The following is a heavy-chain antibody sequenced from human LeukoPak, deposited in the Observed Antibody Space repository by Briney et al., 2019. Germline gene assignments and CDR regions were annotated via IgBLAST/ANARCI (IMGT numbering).Heavy chain of an antibody. CDR1: GFTFGDCA. V-gene: IGHV3-49*03. D-gene: IGHD5-24*01. CDR3: SRGRRSPDS. Sequence: GGSLRLSCTTSGFTFGDCAMSWFRQAPGKGLEWVGFIRSKAYGGTTEYAASLKGRITISRDDSKTIAYLQMSSLKTEDTAVYYCSRGRRSPDSWGQGTLVTVSS. J-gene: IGHJ5*01. CDR2: IRSKAYGGTT.